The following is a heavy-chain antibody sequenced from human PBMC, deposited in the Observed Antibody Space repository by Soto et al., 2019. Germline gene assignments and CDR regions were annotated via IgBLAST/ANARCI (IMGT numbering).Heavy chain of an antibody. CDR1: GFTFSSYA. CDR2: ISYDGSNK. J-gene: IGHJ4*02. CDR3: ARDSLDYYDSSGYPGNFDY. Sequence: GSLRLSCAASGFTFSSYAMHWVRQAPGKGLEWVAVISYDGSNKYYADSVKGRFTISRDNSKNTLYLQMNSLRAEDTAVYYCARDSLDYYDSSGYPGNFDYWGQGTLVTVSS. V-gene: IGHV3-30-3*01. D-gene: IGHD3-22*01.